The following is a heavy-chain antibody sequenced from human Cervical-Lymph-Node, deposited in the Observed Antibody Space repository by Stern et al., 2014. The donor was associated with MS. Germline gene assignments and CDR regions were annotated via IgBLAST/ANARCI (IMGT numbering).Heavy chain of an antibody. D-gene: IGHD3-10*01. J-gene: IGHJ6*02. CDR2: IIPILGIA. CDR1: GGTFSSYT. Sequence: QDQLVQSGAEVKKPGSSVKVSCKASGGTFSSYTISWVRQAPGQGLEWMGRIIPILGIANYAQKFQGRVTITADKSTSTAYMELSSLRSEDTAVYYCARNHYYGSGREDYYGMDVWGQGTTVTVSS. V-gene: IGHV1-69*02. CDR3: ARNHYYGSGREDYYGMDV.